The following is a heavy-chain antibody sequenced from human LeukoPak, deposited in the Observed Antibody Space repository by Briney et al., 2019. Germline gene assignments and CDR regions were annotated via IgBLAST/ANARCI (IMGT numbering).Heavy chain of an antibody. CDR2: IYSDGRT. CDR1: GFTVSNKY. CDR3: ARGGSSWDFAFDI. D-gene: IGHD6-13*01. J-gene: IGHJ3*02. V-gene: IGHV3-53*05. Sequence: QSGGSLRLSCAASGFTVSNKYMTWVRQAPGKGLEWVSLIYSDGRTYYADSVKGRCTISRDNSRNTLYLQMNSLRTEDTAMYYCARGGSSWDFAFDIWGQGTMVTVSS.